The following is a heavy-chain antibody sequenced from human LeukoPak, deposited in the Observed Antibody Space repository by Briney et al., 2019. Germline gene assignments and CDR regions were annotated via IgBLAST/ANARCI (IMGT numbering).Heavy chain of an antibody. CDR2: ITASSSHI. V-gene: IGHV3-21*01. Sequence: PGGSLRLSCTVSGFTFSNYDMSWVRQAPGKGLEWVASITASSSHIYHAVSVGGRFTISRDNAKNSLYLQMNGLRAEDTAVYYCARGGFTLIREDAFDIWGQGTMVTVSS. J-gene: IGHJ3*02. CDR3: ARGGFTLIREDAFDI. D-gene: IGHD3-22*01. CDR1: GFTFSNYD.